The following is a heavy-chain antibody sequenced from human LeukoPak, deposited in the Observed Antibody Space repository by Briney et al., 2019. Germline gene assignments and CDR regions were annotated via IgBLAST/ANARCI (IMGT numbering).Heavy chain of an antibody. CDR1: GYTFTGYG. CDR2: ISAYNGNT. D-gene: IGHD3-22*01. V-gene: IGHV1-18*01. J-gene: IGHJ4*02. Sequence: ASVKVSCKASGYTFTGYGISWVRQAPGQGLEWMGWISAYNGNTNYAQKLQGRVTMTTDTSTSTAYMELRSLRSDDTAVYYCARDRVSSGYYYEETPGDYWGQGTLVTVSS. CDR3: ARDRVSSGYYYEETPGDY.